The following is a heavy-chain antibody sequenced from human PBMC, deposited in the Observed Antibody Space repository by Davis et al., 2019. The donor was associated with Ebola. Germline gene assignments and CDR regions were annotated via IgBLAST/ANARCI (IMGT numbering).Heavy chain of an antibody. D-gene: IGHD6-19*01. CDR2: VRQDGREK. CDR1: GFTFSRYY. Sequence: GGSLRLSCAASGFTFSRYYMSWIRQAPGKGLEWVANVRQDGREKYYAESVKGRFTTSSDNTKKSVFLQMNSLRVEDTAVYYCASEAVVAGTDDASDIWGQGTMVTVSS. J-gene: IGHJ3*02. CDR3: ASEAVVAGTDDASDI. V-gene: IGHV3-7*03.